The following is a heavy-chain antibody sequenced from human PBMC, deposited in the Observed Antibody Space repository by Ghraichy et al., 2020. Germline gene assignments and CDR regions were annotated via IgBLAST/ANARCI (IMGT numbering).Heavy chain of an antibody. CDR1: GFTFSSYS. CDR2: ISSSSSYI. CDR3: ARDTIVPAAPP. Sequence: GGSLRLSCAASGFTFSSYSMNWDRQAPGKGLEWVSSISSSSSYIYYADSVKGRFTISRDNAKNSLYLQMNSLRAEDTAVYYCARDTIVPAAPPWGQGTLVTVSS. D-gene: IGHD2-2*01. J-gene: IGHJ5*02. V-gene: IGHV3-21*01.